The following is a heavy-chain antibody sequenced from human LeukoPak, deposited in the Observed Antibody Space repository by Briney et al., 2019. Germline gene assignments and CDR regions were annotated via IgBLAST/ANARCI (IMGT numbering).Heavy chain of an antibody. CDR3: AKAGYSPNYYGMDV. V-gene: IGHV3-23*01. Sequence: GGSLRLSCAASGFTFSSYAMSWVRQAPGKGLEWVSAISGSGGSTYYADSVKGRFTISRDNSKNALYLQMNSLRAEDTAVYYCAKAGYSPNYYGMDVWGQGTTVTVSS. CDR1: GFTFSSYA. CDR2: ISGSGGST. J-gene: IGHJ6*02. D-gene: IGHD5-18*01.